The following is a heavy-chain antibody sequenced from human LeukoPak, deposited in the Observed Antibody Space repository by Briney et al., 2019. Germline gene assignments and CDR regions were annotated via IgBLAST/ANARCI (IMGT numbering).Heavy chain of an antibody. CDR3: ARVISYCSSTSCYHCDY. Sequence: PSETLSLTSTVSGGSISSGGYYWHWIRQHPGKGLEWIGYIYYSGSTYYNPSLKSRVTISVDTSKNQFSLKLSSVTAADTAVYYCARVISYCSSTSCYHCDYWGQGTLVTVSS. CDR2: IYYSGST. CDR1: GGSISSGGYY. D-gene: IGHD2-2*01. V-gene: IGHV4-31*03. J-gene: IGHJ4*02.